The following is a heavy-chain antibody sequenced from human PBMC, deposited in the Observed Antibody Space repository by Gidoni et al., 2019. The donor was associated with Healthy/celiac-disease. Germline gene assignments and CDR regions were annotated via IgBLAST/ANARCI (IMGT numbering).Heavy chain of an antibody. J-gene: IGHJ6*02. D-gene: IGHD1-1*01. CDR3: ASEPSTTGTPYYYGMDV. Sequence: QLQLQESGPGLVKPSETLSPTCTVSGGSISSSSYYWGWIRQPPGKGLEWIGSIYYSGSTYYNPSLKSRVTISVDTSKNQFSLKLSSVTAADTAVYYCASEPSTTGTPYYYGMDVWGQGTTVTVSS. V-gene: IGHV4-39*01. CDR1: GGSISSSSYY. CDR2: IYYSGST.